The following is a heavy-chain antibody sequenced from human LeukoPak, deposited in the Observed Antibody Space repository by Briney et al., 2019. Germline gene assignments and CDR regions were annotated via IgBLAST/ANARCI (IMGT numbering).Heavy chain of an antibody. CDR3: TGPPD. Sequence: PGGSLRLSCAASGLSVSDAWMSWVRQAPGKGLGWVGRIKSKSDGGTTDYVESVRGRFTISRDESKNTLYLQMNSLKTEDTAVYYCTGPPDWGQGTLVTVSS. J-gene: IGHJ4*02. V-gene: IGHV3-15*01. CDR1: GLSVSDAW. CDR2: IKSKSDGGTT.